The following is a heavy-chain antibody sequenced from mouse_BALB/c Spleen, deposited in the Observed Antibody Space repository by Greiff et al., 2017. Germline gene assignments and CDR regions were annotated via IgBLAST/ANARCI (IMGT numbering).Heavy chain of an antibody. D-gene: IGHD2-10*02. CDR3: VYGPSWFAY. J-gene: IGHJ3*01. CDR1: GYSFTGYF. Sequence: EVMLVESGPELVKPGASVKISCKASGYSFTGYFMNWVKQSHGKNLEWIGLINPYNGGTSYNQKFKGKATLTVDKSSSTAYMELLSLTSEDSAVYYCVYGPSWFAYWGQGTLVTVSA. CDR2: INPYNGGT. V-gene: IGHV1-37*01.